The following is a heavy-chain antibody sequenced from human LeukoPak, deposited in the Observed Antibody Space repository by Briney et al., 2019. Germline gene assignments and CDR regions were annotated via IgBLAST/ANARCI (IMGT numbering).Heavy chain of an antibody. Sequence: GGSLRLSCAASGFTLSSYSMNWVRQVPGEGPEWVSYISSSNSTIYYADSVKGRFTNARDNANSSLYLQMNSLRAEDTAVYYCARDRRDIVVVPAAMDAWGKGTTVTVSS. CDR3: ARDRRDIVVVPAAMDA. CDR2: ISSSNSTI. J-gene: IGHJ6*04. V-gene: IGHV3-48*04. D-gene: IGHD2-2*01. CDR1: GFTLSSYS.